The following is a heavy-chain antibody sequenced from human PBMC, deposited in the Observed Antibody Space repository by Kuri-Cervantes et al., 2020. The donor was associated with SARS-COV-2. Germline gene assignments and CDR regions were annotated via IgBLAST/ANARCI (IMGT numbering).Heavy chain of an antibody. J-gene: IGHJ3*02. D-gene: IGHD2-2*01. Sequence: GGSLRLSCAASGFTFSSYGMHWVRQAPGKGLEWVAFIRYDGSNKYYADSVKGRFTISRDNSKSTLYLQMNSLRAEDTAVYYCAREGDIVVVHDAFDIWGQGTMVTVSS. V-gene: IGHV3-30*02. CDR3: AREGDIVVVHDAFDI. CDR1: GFTFSSYG. CDR2: IRYDGSNK.